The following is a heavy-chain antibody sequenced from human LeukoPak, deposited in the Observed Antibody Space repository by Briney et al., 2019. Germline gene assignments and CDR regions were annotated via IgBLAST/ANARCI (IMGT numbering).Heavy chain of an antibody. Sequence: ASVKVSCKASGYTFTSYGISWVRQAPGQGLEWMGWISAYNGNTNYAQKLQGRVTMTTDTSTSTAYMELRSLRFDDTAVYYCARAAWGYSGYDSDYWGQGTLVTVSS. CDR1: GYTFTSYG. CDR2: ISAYNGNT. CDR3: ARAAWGYSGYDSDY. J-gene: IGHJ4*02. D-gene: IGHD5-12*01. V-gene: IGHV1-18*04.